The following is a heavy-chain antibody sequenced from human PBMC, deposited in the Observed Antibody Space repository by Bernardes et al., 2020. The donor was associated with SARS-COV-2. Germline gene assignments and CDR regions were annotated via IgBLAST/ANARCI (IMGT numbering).Heavy chain of an antibody. Sequence: LSLTFTFSGGSINNYYWNWIRQPPGKGLEWIGYIYYSGVTNYNPFLKSRITISVDTSKNQFSLKLSSVTAADTAVYYCARSKYYGSASYPDYWGQGTLVTVSS. CDR2: IYYSGVT. J-gene: IGHJ4*02. CDR1: GGSINNYY. V-gene: IGHV4-59*08. CDR3: ARSKYYGSASYPDY. D-gene: IGHD3-10*01.